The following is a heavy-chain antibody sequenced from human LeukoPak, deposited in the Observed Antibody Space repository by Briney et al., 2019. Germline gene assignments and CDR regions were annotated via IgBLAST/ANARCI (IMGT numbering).Heavy chain of an antibody. D-gene: IGHD3-22*01. Sequence: GGSLRLSCAASGFTFSSYWMHWVRQAPGKGLVWVSRINSDGSSTSYADSVKGRFTISRDNAKNTLYLQMNSLRAEDTAVYYCAKDSSYDSSGYYLDAFDIWGQGTMVTVSS. CDR3: AKDSSYDSSGYYLDAFDI. CDR1: GFTFSSYW. J-gene: IGHJ3*02. CDR2: INSDGSST. V-gene: IGHV3-74*01.